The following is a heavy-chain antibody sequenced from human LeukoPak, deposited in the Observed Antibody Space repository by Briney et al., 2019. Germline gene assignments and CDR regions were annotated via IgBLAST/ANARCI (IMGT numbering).Heavy chain of an antibody. V-gene: IGHV3-48*03. Sequence: GGSLGLSCAASGFTLSSYEMNWVRQAPGKGLEWVSYISSSGSTIYYADSVKGRFTISRDNAKNSLYLQRKSLRAEDTAVYYCARDTTSDYWGQGTLVTVSS. D-gene: IGHD1-1*01. CDR3: ARDTTSDY. J-gene: IGHJ4*02. CDR1: GFTLSSYE. CDR2: ISSSGSTI.